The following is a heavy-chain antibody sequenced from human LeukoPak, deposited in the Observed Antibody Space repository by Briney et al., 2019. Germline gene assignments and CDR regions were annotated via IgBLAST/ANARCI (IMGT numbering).Heavy chain of an antibody. J-gene: IGHJ4*02. CDR3: ARVGATGYYDFWSGYYTDYLGY. D-gene: IGHD3-3*01. Sequence: GGSLRLSCAASGFTFSSYSMNWVRQAPGKGLERVSSISSSSSYIYYADSVKGRFTISRDNAKNSLYLQMNSLRAEDTAVYYCARVGATGYYDFWSGYYTDYLGYWGQGTLVTVSS. CDR1: GFTFSSYS. V-gene: IGHV3-21*01. CDR2: ISSSSSYI.